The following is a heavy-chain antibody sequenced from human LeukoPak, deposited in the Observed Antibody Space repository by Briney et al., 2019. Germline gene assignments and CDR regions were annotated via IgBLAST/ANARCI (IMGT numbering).Heavy chain of an antibody. V-gene: IGHV4-34*01. Sequence: PSETLSLTCAVYGGSFSGYYWSWIRQPPGKGLEWIGEINHSGSTNYNPSLKSRVTISVDTSKNQFSLKLSSVTAADTAVYYCARVPSETGLGRIFGVVSDYYYYYYMDVWGKGTTVTVSS. CDR3: ARVPSETGLGRIFGVVSDYYYYYYMDV. D-gene: IGHD3-3*01. CDR2: INHSGST. J-gene: IGHJ6*03. CDR1: GGSFSGYY.